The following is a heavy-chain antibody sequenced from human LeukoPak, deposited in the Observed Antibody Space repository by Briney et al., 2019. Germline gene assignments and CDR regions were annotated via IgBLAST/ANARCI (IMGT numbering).Heavy chain of an antibody. Sequence: PGGSLRLSCAASGFTFSSYWMSWVRQAPGKGLGWVANIKQDGSEKYYVDSVKGRFTISRDNAKNSLYLQMNSLRAEDTAVYYCTTTIVGVTTWFDPWGQGTLVTVSS. J-gene: IGHJ5*02. D-gene: IGHD1-26*01. CDR3: TTTIVGVTTWFDP. V-gene: IGHV3-7*03. CDR2: IKQDGSEK. CDR1: GFTFSSYW.